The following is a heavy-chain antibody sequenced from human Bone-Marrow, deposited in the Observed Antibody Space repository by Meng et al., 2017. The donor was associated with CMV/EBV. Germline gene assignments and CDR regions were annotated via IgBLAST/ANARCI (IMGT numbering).Heavy chain of an antibody. J-gene: IGHJ5*02. Sequence: WTVSGGSISSGGYYWSWIRQHPGKGLEWIGYIYYSGSTYYHPSLKSRVTISVDTSKNQFSLKLSSVTAADTAVYYCARVRNNWFDPWGQGTLVTVSS. V-gene: IGHV4-31*02. CDR2: IYYSGST. CDR1: GGSISSGGYY. CDR3: ARVRNNWFDP.